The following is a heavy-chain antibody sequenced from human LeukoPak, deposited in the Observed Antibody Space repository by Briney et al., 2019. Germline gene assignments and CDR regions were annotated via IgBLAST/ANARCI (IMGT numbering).Heavy chain of an antibody. D-gene: IGHD7-27*01. CDR1: GGSISSSSYY. V-gene: IGHV4-39*07. Sequence: SETLSLNCTVSGGSISSSSYYWGWIRQPPGKGLEWIGSIYYSGSTYYNPSLKSRVTISVDTSKNQFSLKLISVTAADTAVYYCASRKLGNDYWGQGTLVTVSS. CDR3: ASRKLGNDY. CDR2: IYYSGST. J-gene: IGHJ4*02.